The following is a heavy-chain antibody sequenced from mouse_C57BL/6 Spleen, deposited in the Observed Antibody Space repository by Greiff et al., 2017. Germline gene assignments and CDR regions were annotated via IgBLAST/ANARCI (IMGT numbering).Heavy chain of an antibody. CDR1: GYTFTDYY. CDR2: INPYNGGT. CDR3: ARSRTVVEGDYFDY. V-gene: IGHV1-19*01. Sequence: VQLKESGPVLVKPGASVKMSCKASGYTFTDYYMNWVKQSHGKSLEWIGVINPYNGGTSYNQKFKGKATLTVDKSSSTAYMELNSLTSEDSAVYYCARSRTVVEGDYFDYWGQGTTLTVSS. J-gene: IGHJ2*01. D-gene: IGHD1-1*01.